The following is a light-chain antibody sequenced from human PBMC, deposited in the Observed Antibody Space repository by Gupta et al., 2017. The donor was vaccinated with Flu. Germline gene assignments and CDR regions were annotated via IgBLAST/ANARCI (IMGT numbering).Light chain of an antibody. J-gene: IGKJ4*01. V-gene: IGKV3-11*01. CDR2: DTS. CDR1: QSVSDY. Sequence: SPATLSLSPGERATLSCRASQSVSDYLDWYQQKPGQAPRLLIYDTSNRANGIPDRFSGSGSGTDFTLTSTRLEPEDFAVYFWHQRYKLLTFGGGTKVEIK. CDR3: HQRYKLLT.